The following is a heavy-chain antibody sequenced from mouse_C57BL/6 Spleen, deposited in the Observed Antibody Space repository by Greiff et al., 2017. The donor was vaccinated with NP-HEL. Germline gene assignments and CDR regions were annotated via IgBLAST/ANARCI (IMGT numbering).Heavy chain of an antibody. Sequence: QVQLQQPGAELVKPGASVKLSCKASGYTFTSYWMHWVKQRPGQGLEWIGMIHPNSGSTNYNEKFKSKATLTVDKSSSTAYMQLSSLTSEDSAVYYCARHPDGYSEDWFGYRGQGALVTVSA. CDR1: GYTFTSYW. CDR2: IHPNSGST. J-gene: IGHJ3*01. CDR3: ARHPDGYSEDWFGY. D-gene: IGHD2-3*01. V-gene: IGHV1-64*01.